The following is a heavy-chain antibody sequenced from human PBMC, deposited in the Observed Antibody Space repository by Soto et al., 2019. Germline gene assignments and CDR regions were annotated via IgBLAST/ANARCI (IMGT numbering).Heavy chain of an antibody. CDR3: ARDRSSGWYGGPRPGMDV. Sequence: GGSLRLSCAASGFTVSSNYMSWVRQAPGKGLEWVSVIYSGGSTYYADSVKGRFTISRDNSKNTLYLQMNSLRAEDTAVYYCARDRSSGWYGGPRPGMDVWGQGTTVTVSS. V-gene: IGHV3-53*01. CDR1: GFTVSSNY. D-gene: IGHD6-19*01. CDR2: IYSGGST. J-gene: IGHJ6*02.